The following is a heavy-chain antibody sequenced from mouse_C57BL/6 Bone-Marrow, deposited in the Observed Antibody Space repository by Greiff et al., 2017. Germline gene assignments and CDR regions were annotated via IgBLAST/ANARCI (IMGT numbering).Heavy chain of an antibody. CDR2: IDPANSDT. Sequence: EVQLQQSGAELVRPGASVKLSCTASGFNINDDYMHWVKQRPEQGLEWIGWIDPANSDTEYASKFQGKATITADTSSNTAYLQLSSLKSEDTAVYYCTTLVAWFAYWGQGTLVTVSA. J-gene: IGHJ3*01. CDR1: GFNINDDY. V-gene: IGHV14-4*01. D-gene: IGHD6-2*01. CDR3: TTLVAWFAY.